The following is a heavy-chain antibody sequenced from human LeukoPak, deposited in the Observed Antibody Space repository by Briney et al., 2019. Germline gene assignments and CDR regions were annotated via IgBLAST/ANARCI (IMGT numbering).Heavy chain of an antibody. V-gene: IGHV4-59*12. D-gene: IGHD3-16*01. Sequence: SETLSLTCTVSGGSISSYYWSWIRQPPGKGLEWIGYIYYSGSTNYNPSLKSRVTISVDTSKNQFSLKLSSVTAADTAVYYCARDRGGDEFWYYGMDVWGQGTTVTVSS. CDR1: GGSISSYY. CDR3: ARDRGGDEFWYYGMDV. J-gene: IGHJ6*02. CDR2: IYYSGST.